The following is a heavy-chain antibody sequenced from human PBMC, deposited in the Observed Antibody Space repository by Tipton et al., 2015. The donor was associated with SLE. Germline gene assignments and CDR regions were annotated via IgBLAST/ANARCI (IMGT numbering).Heavy chain of an antibody. Sequence: TLSLTCTVSGGSISSGGYYWSWIRQHPGKGLEWIGYIYYSGSTYYNPSLKSRVTISVDTSKNQFSLKLSSVTAADTAVYYCARERAVAGFYYFDYWGQGTLVTVSS. CDR1: GGSISSGGYY. D-gene: IGHD6-19*01. CDR3: ARERAVAGFYYFDY. CDR2: IYYSGST. V-gene: IGHV4-31*03. J-gene: IGHJ4*02.